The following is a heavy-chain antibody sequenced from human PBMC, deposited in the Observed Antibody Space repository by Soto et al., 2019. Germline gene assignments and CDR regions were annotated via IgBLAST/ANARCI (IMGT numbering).Heavy chain of an antibody. D-gene: IGHD3-3*01. CDR2: IHSSGST. V-gene: IGHV4-61*01. Sequence: SETLSLTCFVSDESGSSVRYYWSWIRQPPGEGPEWLGHIHSSGSTYYNPSLRSRVAISLDTSKNQFSLSLTSMTAADTAVYYCARGPRDGYWSAYYIDLWGEVTVVPVYS. CDR3: ARGPRDGYWSAYYIDL. CDR1: DESGSSVRYY. J-gene: IGHJ5*02.